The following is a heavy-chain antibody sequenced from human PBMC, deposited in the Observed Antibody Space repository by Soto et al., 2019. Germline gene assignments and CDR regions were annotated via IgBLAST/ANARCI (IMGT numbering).Heavy chain of an antibody. J-gene: IGHJ4*02. CDR3: ARDPRSAGYFDY. Sequence: GASVKVSCKASGYTFTSYAMHWVRQAPGQGLEWMGIINPSGGSTTYAQKFQGRVTMTRDTSTSTVYMELSSLRSEDTAVYYCARDPRSAGYFDYWGQGTLVTVSS. CDR2: INPSGGST. CDR1: GYTFTSYA. V-gene: IGHV1-46*01.